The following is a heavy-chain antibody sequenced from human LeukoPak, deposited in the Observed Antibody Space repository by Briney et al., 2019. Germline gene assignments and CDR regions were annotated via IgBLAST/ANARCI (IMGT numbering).Heavy chain of an antibody. CDR2: IYYSGST. J-gene: IGHJ5*02. Sequence: SETLSLTCTVSGGSISSSSYYWGWIRQPPGKGLEWIGSIYYSGSTYYNPSLKSRVTISVDTSKNQFSLKLSSVTAADTAVYYCARGGYCSSTSCSSPPRMYKKNWFDPWGQGTLVTVSS. CDR1: GGSISSSSYY. D-gene: IGHD2-2*01. CDR3: ARGGYCSSTSCSSPPRMYKKNWFDP. V-gene: IGHV4-39*07.